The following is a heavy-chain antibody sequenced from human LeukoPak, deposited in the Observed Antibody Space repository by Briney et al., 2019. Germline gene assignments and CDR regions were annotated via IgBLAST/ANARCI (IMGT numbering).Heavy chain of an antibody. CDR2: ISGSGDKT. Sequence: PGGSLRLSCAASGFTFSSYGMSWVRQAPGKGLEWVSTISGSGDKTYHADSVKGRFTISRDNSKNTLYLQMNSLRAEDTAVYYCAKAGAVVVVAAKYFDYWGQGTLVTVSS. CDR3: AKAGAVVVVAAKYFDY. J-gene: IGHJ4*02. CDR1: GFTFSSYG. V-gene: IGHV3-23*01. D-gene: IGHD2-15*01.